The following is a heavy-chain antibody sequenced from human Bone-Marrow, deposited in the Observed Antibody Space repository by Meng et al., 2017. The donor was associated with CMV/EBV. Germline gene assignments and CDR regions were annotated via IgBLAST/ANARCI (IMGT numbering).Heavy chain of an antibody. CDR2: INAGNGNT. CDR3: ARASEYYDFWSGYSLDNWFDP. J-gene: IGHJ5*02. Sequence: SYAMHWVRQAHGQRLEWMGWINAGNGNTKYSQKFQGRVTITRDTSASTAYMELSSLRSEDTAVYYCARASEYYDFWSGYSLDNWFDPWGQGTLVTVSS. CDR1: SYA. V-gene: IGHV1-3*01. D-gene: IGHD3-3*01.